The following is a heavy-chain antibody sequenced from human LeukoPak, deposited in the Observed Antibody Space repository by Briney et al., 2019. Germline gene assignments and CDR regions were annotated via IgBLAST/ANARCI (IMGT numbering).Heavy chain of an antibody. CDR1: GYTFTSYW. J-gene: IGHJ4*02. V-gene: IGHV5-51*01. Sequence: NVSCKASGYTFTSYWIGWVRQMPGKGLEWMGIIYPGDSDTRYSPSFQGQVTISADKSISTAYLQWSSLKASDTAMYYFARLYGDYVVDYWGQGTLVTVSS. D-gene: IGHD4-17*01. CDR2: IYPGDSDT. CDR3: ARLYGDYVVDY.